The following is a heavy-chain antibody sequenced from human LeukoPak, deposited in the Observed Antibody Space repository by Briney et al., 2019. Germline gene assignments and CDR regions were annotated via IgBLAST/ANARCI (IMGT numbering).Heavy chain of an antibody. CDR1: GGSISSGGYY. V-gene: IGHV4-31*03. CDR3: ARVRQNWYFDL. CDR2: IYYSGST. J-gene: IGHJ2*01. Sequence: PSQTPSPSRTVSGGSISSGGYYWSWIRQHPGKGLEWIGYIYYSGSTYYNPSLKSRVTISVDTSKNQFSLKLSSVTAADTAVYYCARVRQNWYFDLWGRGTLVTVSS.